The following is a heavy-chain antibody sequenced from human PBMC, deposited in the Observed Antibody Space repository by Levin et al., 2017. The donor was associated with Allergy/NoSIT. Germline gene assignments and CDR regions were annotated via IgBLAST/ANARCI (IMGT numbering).Heavy chain of an antibody. D-gene: IGHD3-10*01. CDR2: IYHSGST. J-gene: IGHJ4*02. Sequence: SQTLSLPCAVSGGSIRSGGYSWSWIRQPPGKGLEWIGYIYHSGSTYYNPSLKSRVTISVDRSKNQFSLKLSSVTAADTAVYYCASSVFGETEYFDYWGQGTLVTVSS. CDR1: GGSIRSGGYS. CDR3: ASSVFGETEYFDY. V-gene: IGHV4-30-2*01.